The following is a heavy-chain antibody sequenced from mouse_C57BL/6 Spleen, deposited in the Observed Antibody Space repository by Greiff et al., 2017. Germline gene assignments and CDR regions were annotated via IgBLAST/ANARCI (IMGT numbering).Heavy chain of an antibody. CDR2: ISSGSSTI. D-gene: IGHD1-1*01. CDR3: ARDLYYGSSPFAY. Sequence: EVQVVESGGGLVKPGGSLKLSCAASGFTFSDYGMHWVRQAPEKGLEWVAYISSGSSTIYYADTVKGRFTIYRDNAKNTLFLQMTSLRSEDTAMYYCARDLYYGSSPFAYWGQGTLVTVSA. J-gene: IGHJ3*01. CDR1: GFTFSDYG. V-gene: IGHV5-17*01.